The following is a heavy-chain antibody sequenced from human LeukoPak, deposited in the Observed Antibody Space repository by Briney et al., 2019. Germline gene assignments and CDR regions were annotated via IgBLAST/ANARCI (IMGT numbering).Heavy chain of an antibody. D-gene: IGHD3-10*01. CDR2: INHRGST. J-gene: IGHJ4*02. V-gene: IGHV4-34*01. Sequence: PSETLSLTCAVYGGSFSGYYWTWIRQSPGEGLEWIGEINHRGSTNYNPPLKSRVTMSLDTFNTEFSLRLTAVTAADTAVYYCARGSITMPAAPFDYWGQGTLVTVSP. CDR1: GGSFSGYY. CDR3: ARGSITMPAAPFDY.